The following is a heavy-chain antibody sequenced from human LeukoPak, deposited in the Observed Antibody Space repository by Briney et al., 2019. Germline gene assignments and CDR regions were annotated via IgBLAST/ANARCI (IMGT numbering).Heavy chain of an antibody. CDR3: ARMGADYSWYFDY. CDR2: VYYTGST. D-gene: IGHD1-26*01. V-gene: IGHV4-59*01. J-gene: IGHJ4*02. CDR1: GGSISSYY. Sequence: SETLSLTWTGSGGSISSYYWSWIRRPPGKGLEYMGYVYYTGSTHYNPSLKSRHTLSVDTSKNPFSLTLSSVTAADTAVYYCARMGADYSWYFDYWGRGILVTVSS.